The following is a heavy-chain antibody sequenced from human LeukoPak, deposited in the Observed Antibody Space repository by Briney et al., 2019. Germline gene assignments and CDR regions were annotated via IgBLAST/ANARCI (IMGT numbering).Heavy chain of an antibody. CDR3: ARGGITPWSFDY. CDR1: GGTFSSYA. V-gene: IGHV1-69*04. J-gene: IGHJ4*02. Sequence: ASVKVSCKASGGTFSSYAISWVRQAPGQGLKWMGRIIPILGIANYAQKLQGRVTITAYKSTSTPYMELSSLRSEDTAVYYCARGGITPWSFDYWGQGTLVTVSS. D-gene: IGHD3-16*01. CDR2: IIPILGIA.